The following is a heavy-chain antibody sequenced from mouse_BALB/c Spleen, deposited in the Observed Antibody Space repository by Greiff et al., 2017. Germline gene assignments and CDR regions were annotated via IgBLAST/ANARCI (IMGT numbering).Heavy chain of an antibody. CDR1: GYTFSSYW. CDR2: ILPGSGST. Sequence: VKVVESGAELMKPGASVKISCTATGYTFSSYWIEWVKQRPGHGLEWIGEILPGSGSTNYNEKFKGKATFTADTSSNTAYMQLSSLTSEDSAVYYCARGYRYGSYYAMDYWGQGTSVTVSS. J-gene: IGHJ4*01. D-gene: IGHD2-14*01. V-gene: IGHV1-9*01. CDR3: ARGYRYGSYYAMDY.